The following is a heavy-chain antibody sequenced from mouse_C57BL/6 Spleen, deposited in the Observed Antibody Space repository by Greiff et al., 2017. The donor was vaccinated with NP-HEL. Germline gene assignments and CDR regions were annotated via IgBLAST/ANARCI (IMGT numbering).Heavy chain of an antibody. CDR1: GYAFTNYL. CDR3: ARTDYYGGRGY. CDR2: INPGSGGT. J-gene: IGHJ2*01. V-gene: IGHV1-54*01. Sequence: VQLQQSGAELVRPGTSVKVSCKASGYAFTNYLIEWVKQRPGQGLEWIGVINPGSGGTNYNEKFKGKATLTADKSSSTAYMQLISLTSEDSAVYFCARTDYYGGRGYWGQGTTLTVSS. D-gene: IGHD1-1*01.